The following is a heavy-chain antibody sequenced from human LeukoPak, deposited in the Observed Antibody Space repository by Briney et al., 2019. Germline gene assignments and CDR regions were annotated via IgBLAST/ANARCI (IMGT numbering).Heavy chain of an antibody. V-gene: IGHV3-33*01. J-gene: IGHJ4*02. Sequence: GGSLRLSCVASGFTFSNHAMTWVRQAPGQGLECVVVIWYDGSNKYYTDSVKGRFTISRDNSKNMLYLQMNSLRAEDTAVYYCARGVTTADYWGQGTLVTVSS. CDR3: ARGVTTADY. CDR1: GFTFSNHA. CDR2: IWYDGSNK. D-gene: IGHD1-14*01.